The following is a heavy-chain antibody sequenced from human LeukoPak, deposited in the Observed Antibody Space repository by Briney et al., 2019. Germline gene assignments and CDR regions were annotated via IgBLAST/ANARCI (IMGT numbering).Heavy chain of an antibody. Sequence: ASVKVSCKASGGTFSSYAISWVRQAPGQGLEWMGRIIPILGIANYAQKFQGRVTITADKSTSTAYMELSSLRSEDTAVYYCARDLVVRGVINYYYGMDVWGQGTTVTVSS. CDR2: IIPILGIA. CDR1: GGTFSSYA. J-gene: IGHJ6*02. CDR3: ARDLVVRGVINYYYGMDV. D-gene: IGHD3-10*01. V-gene: IGHV1-69*04.